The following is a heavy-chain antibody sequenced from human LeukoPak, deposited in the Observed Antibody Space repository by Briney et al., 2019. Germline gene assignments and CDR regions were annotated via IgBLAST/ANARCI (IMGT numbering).Heavy chain of an antibody. CDR3: ARDLSGTYQIDY. J-gene: IGHJ4*02. Sequence: ASVKVSCKASGCTFTDYYMHWVRQAPGQGLEWMGWMNPNSGGTNYPQKFQGRVTMTRDTSINTAYMELSRLRSDDTAVYYCARDLSGTYQIDYWGQGTLVTVSS. V-gene: IGHV1-2*02. D-gene: IGHD3-10*01. CDR1: GCTFTDYY. CDR2: MNPNSGGT.